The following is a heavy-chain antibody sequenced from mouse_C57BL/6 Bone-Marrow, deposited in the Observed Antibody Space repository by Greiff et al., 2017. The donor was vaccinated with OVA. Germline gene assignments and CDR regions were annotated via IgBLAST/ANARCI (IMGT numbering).Heavy chain of an antibody. CDR2: ISSGGDYI. CDR1: GFTFSSYA. Sequence: EVMLVESGEGLVKPGGSLKLSCAASGFTFSSYAMSWVRQTPEKRLEWVAYISSGGDYIYYADTVKGRFTISRDNARNTLYLQMSSLKSEDTAMYYCTRARSDYDGAGWFAYWGQGTLVTVSA. D-gene: IGHD2-4*01. CDR3: TRARSDYDGAGWFAY. V-gene: IGHV5-9-1*02. J-gene: IGHJ3*01.